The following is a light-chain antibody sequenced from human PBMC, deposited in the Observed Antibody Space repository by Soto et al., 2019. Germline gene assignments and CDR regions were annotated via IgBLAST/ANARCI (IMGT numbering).Light chain of an antibody. J-gene: IGLJ3*02. CDR2: GNS. Sequence: QSVLTQPPSVSGAPGQRVTISCTGSSSNIGAGYDVHWYQQLPGTAPKLLIYGNSNRPSGVPDRFSGSKSGTSASLDITGLQAEDEADYYCQSYDSSLSGSWVFGGGTKLTVL. CDR3: QSYDSSLSGSWV. CDR1: SSNIGAGYD. V-gene: IGLV1-40*01.